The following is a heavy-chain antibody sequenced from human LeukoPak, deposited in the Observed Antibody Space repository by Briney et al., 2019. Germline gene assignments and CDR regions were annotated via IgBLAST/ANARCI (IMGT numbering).Heavy chain of an antibody. CDR3: ARYGDYGWFDP. D-gene: IGHD4-17*01. J-gene: IGHJ5*02. Sequence: GGSLRLSCAASGFTFSSYWMTWVRQAPGKGLEWVANIKQDGSEQYYVDSVKGRFTISRDNAKNSLYLQMNSLRAEDTAVYYCARYGDYGWFDPWGQGTLVTVSS. V-gene: IGHV3-7*03. CDR2: IKQDGSEQ. CDR1: GFTFSSYW.